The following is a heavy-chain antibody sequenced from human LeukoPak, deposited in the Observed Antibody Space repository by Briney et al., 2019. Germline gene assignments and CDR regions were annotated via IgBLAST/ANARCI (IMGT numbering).Heavy chain of an antibody. CDR2: IYHSGST. V-gene: IGHV4-30-2*01. CDR3: ARAQSRGYSYGPFDY. Sequence: SQTLSLTCAVSGGSISSGGYSWSWIRQPPGKGLEWIGYIYHSGSTYYNPSLKSRVTISVDTSNNQFSLKLTSVTAADTAVYYCARAQSRGYSYGPFDYWGQGTLVTVSS. CDR1: GGSISSGGYS. D-gene: IGHD5-18*01. J-gene: IGHJ4*02.